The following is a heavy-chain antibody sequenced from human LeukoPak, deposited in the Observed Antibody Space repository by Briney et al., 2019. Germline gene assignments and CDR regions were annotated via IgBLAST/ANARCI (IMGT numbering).Heavy chain of an antibody. CDR2: IYHSGST. V-gene: IGHV4-4*02. D-gene: IGHD5-18*01. Sequence: PSETLSLTCAVSGGSISSSNWWSWVRRPPGKGLEWIGEIYHSGSTNYNPSLKSRVTISVDKSKNQFSLKLSSVTAADTAVYYCASARGYSYGFDYWGQGTLVTVSS. CDR1: GGSISSSNW. J-gene: IGHJ4*02. CDR3: ASARGYSYGFDY.